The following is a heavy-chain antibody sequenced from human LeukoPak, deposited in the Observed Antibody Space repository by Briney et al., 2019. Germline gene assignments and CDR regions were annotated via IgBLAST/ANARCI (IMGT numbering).Heavy chain of an antibody. D-gene: IGHD3-22*01. CDR1: GGSISSSSYY. CDR3: ARQMSITMIVVVTPFDY. CDR2: IYYSGST. V-gene: IGHV4-39*01. Sequence: SETLSLTCTVSGGSISSSSYYWGWIRQPPGKGLEWIGSIYYSGSTYYNPSLKSRVTISVDTSKNQFSLKLSSVTAADTAVYYCARQMSITMIVVVTPFDYWGQGTLVTVSS. J-gene: IGHJ4*02.